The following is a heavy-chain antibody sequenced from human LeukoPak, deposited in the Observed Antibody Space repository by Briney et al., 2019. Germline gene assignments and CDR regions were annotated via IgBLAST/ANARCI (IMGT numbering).Heavy chain of an antibody. V-gene: IGHV3-11*01. D-gene: IGHD6-13*01. Sequence: PGGSLRLSCAASGFTFSDYYMSWIRQAPGKGLEWVSYISSSGSTIYYADSVKGRFTISRDNAKNSLYLQMNSLRAEDTAVYYCARSRPAAGNPRLGFDYWGQGTLVTVSS. CDR3: ARSRPAAGNPRLGFDY. CDR1: GFTFSDYY. CDR2: ISSSGSTI. J-gene: IGHJ4*02.